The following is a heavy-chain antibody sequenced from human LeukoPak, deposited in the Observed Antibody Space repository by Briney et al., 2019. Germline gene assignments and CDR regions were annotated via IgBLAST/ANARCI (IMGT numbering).Heavy chain of an antibody. CDR1: GFTFSSYS. J-gene: IGHJ6*03. V-gene: IGHV3-21*01. D-gene: IGHD4-17*01. Sequence: SGGSLRLSCAASGFTFSSYSMNWVRQAPGKGLEWVSSISSRSGYIYYADSVKGRFTISRDNAKNSLYLQMNSLRAEDTAVYYCASLTVTKYYYYYMDVWGKGTTVTVSS. CDR2: ISSRSGYI. CDR3: ASLTVTKYYYYYMDV.